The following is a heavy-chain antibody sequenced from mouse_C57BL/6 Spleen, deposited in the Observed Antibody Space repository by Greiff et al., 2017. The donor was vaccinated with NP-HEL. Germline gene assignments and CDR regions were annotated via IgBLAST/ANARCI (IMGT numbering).Heavy chain of an antibody. CDR1: GYTFTSYW. CDR2: INPSSGYT. Sequence: QVHVKQSGAELAKPGASVKLSCKASGYTFTSYWMHWVKQRPGQGLEWIGYINPSSGYTKYNQKFKDKATLTADKSSSTAYMQLSSLTYEDSAVYYCARTSDYDYDGFAYWGQGTLVTVSA. V-gene: IGHV1-7*01. J-gene: IGHJ3*01. D-gene: IGHD2-4*01. CDR3: ARTSDYDYDGFAY.